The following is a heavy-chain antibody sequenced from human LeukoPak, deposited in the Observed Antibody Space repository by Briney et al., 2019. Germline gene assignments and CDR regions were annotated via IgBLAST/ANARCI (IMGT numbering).Heavy chain of an antibody. Sequence: ASVKVSCKASGYTFTTYAMNWVRQAPGQGLEWMGWINTNTGNPTYAQGFTGRFVFSLDTSVSTAYLQISSLKAADTAVYYCARGEGITMIAPLSLWGQGTLVTVSS. J-gene: IGHJ4*02. V-gene: IGHV7-4-1*02. CDR2: INTNTGNP. CDR3: ARGEGITMIAPLSL. D-gene: IGHD3-22*01. CDR1: GYTFTTYA.